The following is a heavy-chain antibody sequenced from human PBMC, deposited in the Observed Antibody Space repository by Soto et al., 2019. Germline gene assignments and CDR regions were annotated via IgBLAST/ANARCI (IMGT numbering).Heavy chain of an antibody. Sequence: PGGSLRLSCAASGFTFSSYAMSWVRQAPGKGLEWVSAISGSGGSTYYADSVKGRFTISRDNSKNTLYLQMNSLRAEDTAVYYCAKTLYYDILTGYYPPFDYWGQGTLVTVSS. CDR1: GFTFSSYA. J-gene: IGHJ4*02. CDR3: AKTLYYDILTGYYPPFDY. V-gene: IGHV3-23*01. CDR2: ISGSGGST. D-gene: IGHD3-9*01.